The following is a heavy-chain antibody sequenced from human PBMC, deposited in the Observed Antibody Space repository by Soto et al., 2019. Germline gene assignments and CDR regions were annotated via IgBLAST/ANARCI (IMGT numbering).Heavy chain of an antibody. CDR3: ARVQYYDYIWGSYDP. D-gene: IGHD3-16*01. CDR2: INHSGST. Sequence: SETLSLTCAVYGGSFSGYYWSWIRQPPGKGLEWIGEINHSGSTNYNPSLKSRVTISVDTSKNQFSLKLSSVTAADTAVYYCARVQYYDYIWGSYDPWGQGTLVTVSS. CDR1: GGSFSGYY. V-gene: IGHV4-34*01. J-gene: IGHJ5*02.